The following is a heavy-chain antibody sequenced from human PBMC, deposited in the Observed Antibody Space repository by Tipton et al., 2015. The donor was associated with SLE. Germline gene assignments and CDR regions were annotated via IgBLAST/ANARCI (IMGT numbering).Heavy chain of an antibody. D-gene: IGHD3-3*01. Sequence: SLRLSCAASGFSFRSYSMSWVRQAPGKGLEWVSYISSSSSIVFYADSVKGRFTISRDNAKNSLYLQMNSLRAEDTAMYYCARGPVTRFLEWLKDAFDIWGHGTMVTVSS. CDR2: ISSSSSIV. V-gene: IGHV3-48*01. CDR3: ARGPVTRFLEWLKDAFDI. J-gene: IGHJ3*02. CDR1: GFSFRSYS.